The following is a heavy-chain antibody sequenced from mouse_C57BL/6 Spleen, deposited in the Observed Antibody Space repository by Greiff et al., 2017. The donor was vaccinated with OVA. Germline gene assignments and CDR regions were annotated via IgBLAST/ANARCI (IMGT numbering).Heavy chain of an antibody. V-gene: IGHV5-9-1*02. CDR1: GFTFSSYA. J-gene: IGHJ2*01. CDR2: ISSGGDYI. Sequence: EVKLMESGAGLVKPGGSLKLSCAASGFTFSSYAMSWVRQTPEKRLEWVAYISSGGDYIYYADTVKGRFTISRDNARNTLYLQMSSLKSEDTAMYYCTREGFYDGYYDYWGQGTTLTVSS. CDR3: TREGFYDGYYDY. D-gene: IGHD2-3*01.